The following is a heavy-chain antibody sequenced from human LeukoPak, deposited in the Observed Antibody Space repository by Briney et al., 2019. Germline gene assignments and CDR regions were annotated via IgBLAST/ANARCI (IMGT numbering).Heavy chain of an antibody. Sequence: ASVKVSCKASGYTFTNYDINWVRQAAGQGLEWMGWMNPNSGNTGYAQKFQGRVTITRNTSISTAYMELSSLRSEDTAVYYCVRGFGELLYRNYYYMDVWGKGTTVTVSS. CDR3: VRGFGELLYRNYYYMDV. V-gene: IGHV1-8*01. CDR1: GYTFTNYD. CDR2: MNPNSGNT. J-gene: IGHJ6*03. D-gene: IGHD3-10*01.